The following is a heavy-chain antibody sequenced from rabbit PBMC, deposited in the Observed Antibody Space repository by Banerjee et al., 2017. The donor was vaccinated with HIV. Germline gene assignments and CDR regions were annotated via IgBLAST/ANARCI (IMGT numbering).Heavy chain of an antibody. CDR1: GFSFSASYY. J-gene: IGHJ4*01. V-gene: IGHV1S45*01. CDR3: ARSYTGIPVLNF. CDR2: IYTGSSGST. Sequence: QQQLEESGGGLVKPGGTLTLTCKASGFSFSASYYMYWVRQAPGKGLEWIACIYTGSSGSTYYASWAKGRFTISKTSSTTVTLQMTSLTAADTATYFCARSYTGIPVLNFWGPGTLVTDS. D-gene: IGHD4-2*01.